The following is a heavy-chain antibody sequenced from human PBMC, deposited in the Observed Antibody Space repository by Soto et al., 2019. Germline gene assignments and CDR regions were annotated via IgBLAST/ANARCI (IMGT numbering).Heavy chain of an antibody. CDR2: ITPNNGGT. Sequence: RTSVKVSCKASGYTFTDYYMHWVRQAPGQGLEWMGWITPNNGGTNYAQKFQGRVTMARDTSISTAYMELSRLRSDDTAVYYCARSGTVLLNAFDIWGQGTMVTVSS. CDR3: ARSGTVLLNAFDI. J-gene: IGHJ3*02. CDR1: GYTFTDYY. V-gene: IGHV1-2*02.